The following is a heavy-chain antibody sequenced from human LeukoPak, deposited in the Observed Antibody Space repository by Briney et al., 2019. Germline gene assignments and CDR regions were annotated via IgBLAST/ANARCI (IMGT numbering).Heavy chain of an antibody. CDR2: IYYSGGT. J-gene: IGHJ3*01. CDR3: ARLPHPRGTFDF. V-gene: IGHV4-59*08. D-gene: IGHD2-15*01. Sequence: SETLSLTCTVPGDSISSYYWSWIRQPPGKGLEWIGYIYYSGGTNYNPSLKSRVTISIDTSKDQFSLKLSSVTAADMAVYYCARLPHPRGTFDFWGQGTMVTVSS. CDR1: GDSISSYY.